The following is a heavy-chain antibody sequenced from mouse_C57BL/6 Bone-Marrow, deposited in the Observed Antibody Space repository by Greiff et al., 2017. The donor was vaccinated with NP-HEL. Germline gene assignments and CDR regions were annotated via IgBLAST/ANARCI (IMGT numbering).Heavy chain of an antibody. V-gene: IGHV2-5*01. CDR2: IWRGGST. Sequence: VKLMESGPGLVQPSQSLSITCTVSGFSLTSYGVHWVRQSPGKGLEWLGVIWRGGSTDYNAAFMSRLSITKDNSKSQVFFKMNSLQADDTAIYYCAKERSHWYFDVWGTGTTVTVSS. CDR1: GFSLTSYG. J-gene: IGHJ1*03. D-gene: IGHD1-1*01. CDR3: AKERSHWYFDV.